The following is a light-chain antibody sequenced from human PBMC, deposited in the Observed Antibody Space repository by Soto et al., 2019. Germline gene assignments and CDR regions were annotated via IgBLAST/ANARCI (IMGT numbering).Light chain of an antibody. CDR2: DAC. V-gene: IGKV1-5*01. CDR1: QSISTW. J-gene: IGKJ4*01. Sequence: DIQMTQSHSTLSASLGARVTITCLARQSISTWLAWYQHKPGKAPKLLIYDACSLESGVPSRCSGSESGTELTLTISSLQPDDFSTYNGKQYNTYPLTFGGGIKGDIK. CDR3: KQYNTYPLT.